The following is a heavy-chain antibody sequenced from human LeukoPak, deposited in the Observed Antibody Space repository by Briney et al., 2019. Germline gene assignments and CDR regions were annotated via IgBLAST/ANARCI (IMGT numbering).Heavy chain of an antibody. D-gene: IGHD1-26*01. CDR3: ATVVGARPTYYFDY. Sequence: ASVKVSCKVSGYTLTELSMHWVRQAPGKGLEWMGGFDPEDGETIHAQKFQGRVTMTEDTSTDTAYMELSSLRSEDTAVYYCATVVGARPTYYFDYWGQGTLVTVSS. J-gene: IGHJ4*02. V-gene: IGHV1-24*01. CDR2: FDPEDGET. CDR1: GYTLTELS.